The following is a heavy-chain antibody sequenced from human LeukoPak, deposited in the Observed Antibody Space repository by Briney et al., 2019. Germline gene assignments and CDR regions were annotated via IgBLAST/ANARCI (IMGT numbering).Heavy chain of an antibody. CDR3: ARGYCTNGVCYDY. V-gene: IGHV3-53*01. CDR1: GFTVSSNY. Sequence: PGGSLRLSCAASGFTVSSNYMSWVRQAPGKGQEWVSVIYSGGSTYYADSVKGRFTISRDNSKNTLYLQMNSLRAEDTAVYYCARGYCTNGVCYDYWGQGTLVTVSS. J-gene: IGHJ4*02. CDR2: IYSGGST. D-gene: IGHD2-8*01.